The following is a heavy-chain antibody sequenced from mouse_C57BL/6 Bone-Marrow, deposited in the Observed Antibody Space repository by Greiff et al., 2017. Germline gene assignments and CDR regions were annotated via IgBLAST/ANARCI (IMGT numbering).Heavy chain of an antibody. CDR1: GYPFTSYW. D-gene: IGHD5-2*01. Sequence: VQPQQFGTVLARPGALVKMSFKTSGYPFTSYWMHWVKQRPGQGLEWIRAIYPGNCDTSHNQKFKGKAKLTAVTSASTAYMELSSLTNEDSAVYYCTRRNSYSGLAYWGQGTPVTVSA. V-gene: IGHV1-5*01. J-gene: IGHJ3*01. CDR3: TRRNSYSGLAY. CDR2: IYPGNCDT.